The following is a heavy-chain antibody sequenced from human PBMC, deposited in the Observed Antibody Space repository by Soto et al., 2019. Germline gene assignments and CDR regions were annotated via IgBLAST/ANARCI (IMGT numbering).Heavy chain of an antibody. J-gene: IGHJ6*02. Sequence: QVQLVQSGDEMKKPGASVRVSCKASGYIFVNYGIAWVRQAPGQGLEWMGWISPYTGDTHSASKVQGRHTITTDTXXSTGYMVLGSLTSDDTAVYYCAMVDNYVTPTPQDVWGQGTTVTVSS. D-gene: IGHD3-16*01. CDR2: ISPYTGDT. CDR1: GYIFVNYG. CDR3: AMVDNYVTPTPQDV. V-gene: IGHV1-18*01.